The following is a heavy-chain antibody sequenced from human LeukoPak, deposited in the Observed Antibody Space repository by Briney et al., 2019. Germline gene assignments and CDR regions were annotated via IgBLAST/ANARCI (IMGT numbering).Heavy chain of an antibody. J-gene: IGHJ3*02. CDR2: IYYSGST. V-gene: IGHV4-39*07. CDR3: ARDVGSGPPGAFDI. CDR1: GGSISSSSYY. Sequence: PSETLSLTCTVSGGSISSSSYYWGWIRQPPGKGLEWIGSIYYSGSTYYNPSLKSRVTISVDTSKNQFSLKLSSVTAADTAVYYCARDVGSGPPGAFDIWGQGTMVTVSS. D-gene: IGHD1-26*01.